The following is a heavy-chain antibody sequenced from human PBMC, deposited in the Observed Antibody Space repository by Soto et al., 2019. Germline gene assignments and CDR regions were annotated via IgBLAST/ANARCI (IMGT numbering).Heavy chain of an antibody. D-gene: IGHD2-2*01. J-gene: IGHJ6*02. CDR3: ARVSVPGIYGEDV. CDR1: RGTFGNYA. Sequence: QVQLVQSGAEVKKPGSSVKVSCKASRGTFGNYAISWVRQAPGQGLEWMGGIMPVFGTVNYAQKFQGRVTISADKFTNRAYMELSSLRSEDTAIYYGARVSVPGIYGEDVWGQGTTVTVSS. CDR2: IMPVFGTV. V-gene: IGHV1-69*06.